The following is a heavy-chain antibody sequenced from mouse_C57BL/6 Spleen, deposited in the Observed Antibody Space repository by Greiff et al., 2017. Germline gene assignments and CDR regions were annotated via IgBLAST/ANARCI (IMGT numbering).Heavy chain of an antibody. V-gene: IGHV1-50*01. D-gene: IGHD2-1*01. CDR3: ARYDYGNPYWYFDV. J-gene: IGHJ1*03. CDR2: IDPSDSYT. CDR1: GYTFTSYW. Sequence: QVQLQQPGAELVKPGASVKLSCKASGYTFTSYWMQWVKQRPGQGLEWIGEIDPSDSYTNYNQKFKGKATLTVDTSSSTAYMQLSSLTSEDSAVYYCARYDYGNPYWYFDVWGTGTTVTVSS.